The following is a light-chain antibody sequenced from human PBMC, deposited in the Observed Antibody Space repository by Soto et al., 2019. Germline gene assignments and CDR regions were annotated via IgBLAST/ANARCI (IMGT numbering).Light chain of an antibody. CDR3: SSYAGSSNV. Sequence: QSALTQPPSASGSPGQPVAISCTGTSSDVGGYNYVSWYQQHPGKAPKLMIYEVNKRPSGVPDRLSGSKSGNTASLTVSGLQAEDEADYYCSSYAGSSNVFGTGTKVTVL. CDR2: EVN. J-gene: IGLJ1*01. V-gene: IGLV2-8*01. CDR1: SSDVGGYNY.